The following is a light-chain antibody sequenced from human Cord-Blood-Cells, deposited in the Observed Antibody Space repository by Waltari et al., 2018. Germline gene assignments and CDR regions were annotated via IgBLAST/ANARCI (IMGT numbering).Light chain of an antibody. J-gene: IGLJ3*02. CDR3: CSYAGSYTWV. V-gene: IGLV2-11*01. Sequence: QSALTQPRSVSGSPGQSVPLSCPGTSSAVGGYNYFSWYQQHPGNAPKLMIYDVSKRPSGVPDRFSGSKSGNTASLTISGLQAEDEADYYCCSYAGSYTWVFGGGTKLTVL. CDR1: SSAVGGYNY. CDR2: DVS.